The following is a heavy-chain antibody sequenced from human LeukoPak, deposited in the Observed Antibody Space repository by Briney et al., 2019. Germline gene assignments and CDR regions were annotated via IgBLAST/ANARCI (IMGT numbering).Heavy chain of an antibody. CDR2: IYHSGST. J-gene: IGHJ6*03. CDR3: ATNSYGPYYYYYYMDV. Sequence: SETLSLTCTVSGYSISSGYYWGWIRQPPGKGLEWIGSIYHSGSTYYNPSLKSRVTISVDTSKNQFSLKLSSVTAADTAVYYCATNSYGPYYYYYYMDVWGKGTTVTVS. D-gene: IGHD5-18*01. CDR1: GYSISSGYY. V-gene: IGHV4-38-2*02.